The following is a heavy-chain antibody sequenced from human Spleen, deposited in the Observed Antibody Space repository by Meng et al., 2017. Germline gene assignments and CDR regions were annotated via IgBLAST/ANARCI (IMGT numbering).Heavy chain of an antibody. V-gene: IGHV3-9*01. Sequence: SLKISCAASGFAFDNYAMHWVRQAPGKGLEWVSGISWNSGSIGYADSVKGRFIISRDNAKNSLYLQMNSLRAEDTAVYYCAISRGFAYWGQGALVTVS. CDR3: AISRGFAY. CDR2: ISWNSGSI. J-gene: IGHJ4*02. CDR1: GFAFDNYA. D-gene: IGHD2-15*01.